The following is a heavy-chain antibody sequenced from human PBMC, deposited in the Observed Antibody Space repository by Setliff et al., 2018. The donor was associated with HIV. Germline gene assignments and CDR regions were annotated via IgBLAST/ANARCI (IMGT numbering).Heavy chain of an antibody. V-gene: IGHV3-30*04. CDR3: ARDRERWLQSRLFDP. Sequence: GGSLRLSCAASGFTFGSYPMHWVRQAPGKGLEWVAVIWFDGSTIYYADSVKGRFTISRDNAKSSLYLQMNSLRAEDTAIYYCARDRERWLQSRLFDPWGQGTLVTVSS. D-gene: IGHD4-4*01. J-gene: IGHJ5*02. CDR2: IWFDGSTI. CDR1: GFTFGSYP.